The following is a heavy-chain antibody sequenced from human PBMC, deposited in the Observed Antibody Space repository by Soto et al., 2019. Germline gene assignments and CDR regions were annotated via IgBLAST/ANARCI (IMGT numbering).Heavy chain of an antibody. Sequence: QVQLVQSGAEVKKPGASVKVSCKASGYTFTSYGISWVRQAPGQGLEWMGGISAYNGNTKYPQKLQGRVTMTTDTTTSTADMELRSLRSDDTAVYYFTTSTGGYISGSYLSGDNWGQGTLVTVSS. J-gene: IGHJ4*02. CDR1: GYTFTSYG. CDR2: ISAYNGNT. D-gene: IGHD3-16*02. V-gene: IGHV1-18*01. CDR3: TTSTGGYISGSYLSGDN.